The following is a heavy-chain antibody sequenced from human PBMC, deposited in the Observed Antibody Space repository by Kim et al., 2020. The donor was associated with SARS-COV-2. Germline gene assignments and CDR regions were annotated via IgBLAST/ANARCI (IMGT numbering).Heavy chain of an antibody. CDR3: ARDISVARGVYDY. CDR2: ISGDGGII. Sequence: GGSLRLSCAASGFTSDDYVMHWVRQAPGKGLECVSLISGDGGIIHYADSVKGRFTISRDNRKNSLYLQMNSLRTEDSALYYCARDISVARGVYDYWGQGT. J-gene: IGHJ4*02. D-gene: IGHD3-10*01. CDR1: GFTSDDYV. V-gene: IGHV3-43*02.